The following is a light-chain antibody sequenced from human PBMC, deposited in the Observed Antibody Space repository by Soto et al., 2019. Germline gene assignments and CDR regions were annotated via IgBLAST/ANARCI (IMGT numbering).Light chain of an antibody. CDR2: DAS. J-gene: IGKJ1*01. CDR1: QSVSNNY. CDR3: QQCATSPLT. V-gene: IGKV3-20*01. Sequence: EIVLTQSPGTLSLSPGERATLSCRASQSVSNNYVAWYQQKPGQAPRLLIYDASSTATGIPDRFSGSGSGTDFTLTISRLELEDFAVYYCQQCATSPLTFGQGTRVDLK.